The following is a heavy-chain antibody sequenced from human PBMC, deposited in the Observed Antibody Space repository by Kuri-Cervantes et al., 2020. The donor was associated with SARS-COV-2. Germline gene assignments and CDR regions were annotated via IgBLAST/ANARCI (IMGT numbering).Heavy chain of an antibody. CDR2: ISSSSYI. J-gene: IGHJ6*02. D-gene: IGHD3-3*01. Sequence: GGSLRLSCAASGFTFSSYSMNWVRQAPGKGLEWVSSISSSSYIYYADSVKGRFTISRDNAKNSLYLQMNSLRAEDTAVYYCARVTRSEITIFGVVIMRGMDVWGQGTTVTVSS. CDR1: GFTFSSYS. CDR3: ARVTRSEITIFGVVIMRGMDV. V-gene: IGHV3-21*01.